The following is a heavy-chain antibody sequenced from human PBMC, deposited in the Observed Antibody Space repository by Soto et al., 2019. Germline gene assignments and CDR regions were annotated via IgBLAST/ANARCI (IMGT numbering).Heavy chain of an antibody. CDR1: QGNISDYG. V-gene: IGHV3-23*01. J-gene: IGHJ4*02. CDR2: IDNSAA. Sequence: PFGSNRDPCTVAQGNISDYGMSCVSKLPGKGLEWVSAIDNSAAYYEDSVKGRFAISRDNSKNTLYLQMSSLRAEDTAVYYCARGSDGYNVHALDYLGQGTLVTVSS. CDR3: ARGSDGYNVHALDY. D-gene: IGHD5-12*01.